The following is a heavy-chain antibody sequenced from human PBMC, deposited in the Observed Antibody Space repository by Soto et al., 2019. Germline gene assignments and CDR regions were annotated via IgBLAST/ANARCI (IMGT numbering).Heavy chain of an antibody. D-gene: IGHD1-26*01. CDR3: ASMGGSYPNDY. J-gene: IGHJ4*02. CDR2: ISSSSSYI. Sequence: EVQLVESGGGLVKPGGSLRLSCAASGFTFSSYSMNWVRQAPGQGLEWVSSISSSSSYIYYADSVKGRFTISRDNARNSLYLQMNSLRAEDTAVYYCASMGGSYPNDYWGQGTLVTVSS. CDR1: GFTFSSYS. V-gene: IGHV3-21*01.